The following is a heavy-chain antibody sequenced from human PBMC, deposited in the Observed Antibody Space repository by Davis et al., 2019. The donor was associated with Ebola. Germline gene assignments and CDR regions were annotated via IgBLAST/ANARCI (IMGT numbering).Heavy chain of an antibody. J-gene: IGHJ6*02. CDR1: GGSVSSSTYY. D-gene: IGHD2-15*01. CDR2: IYYSGST. V-gene: IGHV4-61*01. Sequence: PSETLSLTCTVSGGSVSSSTYYWTWIRQPPGKGLEWIGYIYYSGSTNSNPSLKSRVTMSVDTSKNQLSLKLNSVTAADTAVYYCARWPGYCSGGNCYSGLDVWGQGTTVTVSS. CDR3: ARWPGYCSGGNCYSGLDV.